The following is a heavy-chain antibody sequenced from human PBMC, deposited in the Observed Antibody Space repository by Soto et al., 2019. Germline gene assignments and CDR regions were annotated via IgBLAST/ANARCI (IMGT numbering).Heavy chain of an antibody. J-gene: IGHJ4*02. V-gene: IGHV3-23*01. CDR3: AKERRDGYNFIPDY. CDR1: GFTFSSYA. Sequence: GGSLRLSCAASGFTFSSYAMSWVRQAPGKGLEWVSAISGSGGSTYYADSVKGPFTISRDNSKNTLYLQMNSLRAEDTAVYYCAKERRDGYNFIPDYWGQGTLVTVSS. CDR2: ISGSGGST. D-gene: IGHD5-12*01.